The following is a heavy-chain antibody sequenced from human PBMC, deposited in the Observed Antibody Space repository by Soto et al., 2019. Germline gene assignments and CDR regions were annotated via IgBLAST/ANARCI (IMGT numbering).Heavy chain of an antibody. V-gene: IGHV3-30*18. CDR2: ISYDGSNK. D-gene: IGHD3-10*01. CDR1: GFTFSSYG. Sequence: QVQLVESGGGVVQPGRSLRLSCGASGFTFSSYGMHWVRQAPGKGLEWVAVISYDGSNKYYADSVKGRFTISRDNSKNTLYLQMNSLRAEDTAVYYCAKDRGSGNMGYFDYWGQGTLVTVSS. J-gene: IGHJ4*02. CDR3: AKDRGSGNMGYFDY.